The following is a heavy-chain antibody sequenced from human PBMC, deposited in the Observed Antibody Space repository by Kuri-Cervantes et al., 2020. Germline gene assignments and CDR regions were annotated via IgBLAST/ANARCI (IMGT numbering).Heavy chain of an antibody. Sequence: SETLSLTCAVYGGSFSTYYWGWIRQPPGKGLEWIGSIYYSGSTYYNPSLKSRVTISVDTSKNQFSLKLSSVTAADTAVYYCARREIAAAGAFDYWGQGTLVTVSS. CDR3: ARREIAAAGAFDY. V-gene: IGHV4-39*01. CDR1: GGSFSTYY. CDR2: IYYSGST. D-gene: IGHD6-13*01. J-gene: IGHJ4*02.